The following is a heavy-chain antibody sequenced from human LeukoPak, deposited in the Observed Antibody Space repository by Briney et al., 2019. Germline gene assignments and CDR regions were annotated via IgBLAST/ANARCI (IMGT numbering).Heavy chain of an antibody. D-gene: IGHD3-10*01. CDR1: GFTFSGSA. CDR2: IRSTADGYAT. Sequence: GGSLRLSCAASGFTFSGSALHWVRQASGKGVEWVGRIRSTADGYATAYAASVRGRFTISRDDSKNTAYLQMDSLKTEDTAVYYCTGNYYGSGSYADFDYWGQGTLVTVSS. V-gene: IGHV3-73*01. CDR3: TGNYYGSGSYADFDY. J-gene: IGHJ4*02.